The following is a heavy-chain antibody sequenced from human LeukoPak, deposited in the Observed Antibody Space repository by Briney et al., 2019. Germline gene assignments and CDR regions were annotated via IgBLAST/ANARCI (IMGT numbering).Heavy chain of an antibody. Sequence: SETLSLTCTVSGGSISSYYWSWIRQPPGEGLEWIGYIYYSGSTNYNPSLKSRVTISVDTSKNQFSLKLSSVTAADTAVYYCARELVVVPAASNWFDPWGQGTLVTVSS. D-gene: IGHD2-2*01. CDR3: ARELVVVPAASNWFDP. V-gene: IGHV4-59*01. CDR2: IYYSGST. CDR1: GGSISSYY. J-gene: IGHJ5*02.